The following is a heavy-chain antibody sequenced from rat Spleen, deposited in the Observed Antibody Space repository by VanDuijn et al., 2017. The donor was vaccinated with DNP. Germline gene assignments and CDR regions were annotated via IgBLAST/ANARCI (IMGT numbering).Heavy chain of an antibody. Sequence: EVQLVESGGGLVQPGRSLKLSCAASGFTFSDCYMAWVRQAPTKGLEWVATISYDGTSTYYRGSVKGRFTISRDNVKNTQYLQMDSLRSEDTATYYCARGYDGYDYWGQGVMVTVSS. CDR1: GFTFSDCY. J-gene: IGHJ2*01. CDR3: ARGYDGYDY. CDR2: ISYDGTST. D-gene: IGHD1-12*03. V-gene: IGHV5-7*01.